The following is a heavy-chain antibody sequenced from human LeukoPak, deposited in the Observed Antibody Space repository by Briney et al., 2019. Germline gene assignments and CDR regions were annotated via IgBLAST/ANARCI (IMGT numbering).Heavy chain of an antibody. V-gene: IGHV4-4*07. CDR2: IYTSGST. CDR1: GGSISSYY. D-gene: IGHD2-15*01. Sequence: SETLSLTCTVSGGSISSYYWSWIRQPAGKGLEWIGRIYTSGSTNYNPSLKSRVTMSVDTSKNQFSLKLSSVTAADTAVYYCARDICSGGSCSFDYWGQGTLVTVSS. J-gene: IGHJ4*02. CDR3: ARDICSGGSCSFDY.